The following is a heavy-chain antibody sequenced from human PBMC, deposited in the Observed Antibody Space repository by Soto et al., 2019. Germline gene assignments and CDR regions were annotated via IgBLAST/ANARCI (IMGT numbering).Heavy chain of an antibody. CDR3: AKAADTYYYYGMDV. Sequence: PGGSLRLSCAASGFTFSSYSMNWVRQAPGKGLEWVSSISSSSSYIYYADSVKGRFTISRDNAKNSLYLQMNSLRAEDTAVYYCAKAADTYYYYGMDVWGQGTTVTVSS. CDR2: ISSSSSYI. D-gene: IGHD6-13*01. V-gene: IGHV3-21*01. CDR1: GFTFSSYS. J-gene: IGHJ6*02.